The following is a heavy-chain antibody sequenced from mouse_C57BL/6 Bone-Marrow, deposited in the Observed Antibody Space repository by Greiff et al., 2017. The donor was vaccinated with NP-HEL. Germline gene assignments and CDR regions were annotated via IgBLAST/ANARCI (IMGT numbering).Heavy chain of an antibody. D-gene: IGHD2-12*01. J-gene: IGHJ4*01. Sequence: EVKLVESGGDLVKPGGSLKLSCAASGFTFSSYGMSWVRQTPDKRLEWVATISSGGSYTYYPDSVKGRFTISRDNAKNTLYLQMSSLKSEDTAMYYCARHAELLLTDYAMDYWGQGASVTVSS. CDR3: ARHAELLLTDYAMDY. CDR1: GFTFSSYG. V-gene: IGHV5-6*01. CDR2: ISSGGSYT.